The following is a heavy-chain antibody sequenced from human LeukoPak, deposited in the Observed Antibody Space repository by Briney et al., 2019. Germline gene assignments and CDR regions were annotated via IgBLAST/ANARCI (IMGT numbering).Heavy chain of an antibody. J-gene: IGHJ3*02. CDR2: INSDGLIT. V-gene: IGHV3-74*01. CDR3: VREGGGSFLDSFDI. D-gene: IGHD2-15*01. CDR1: GFTSSNYW. Sequence: PGGSLRLSCAASGFTSSNYWMHWVRQAPGKGLVWVPRINSDGLITNYADSVKGRFTVSRDNPKNTLYLQMNSLRVEDTAVYYCVREGGGSFLDSFDIWGQGKLVTVSS.